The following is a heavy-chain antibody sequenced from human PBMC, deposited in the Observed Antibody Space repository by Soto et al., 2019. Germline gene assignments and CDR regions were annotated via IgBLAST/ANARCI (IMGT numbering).Heavy chain of an antibody. CDR3: ARGGGDSSGFDY. V-gene: IGHV1-2*04. J-gene: IGHJ4*02. CDR2: INPNSGGT. CDR1: GYTFTDYY. Sequence: QVQLVQSGAEVKKPGASMKVSCKASGYTFTDYYIHWVRQAPEQGLDWMGWINPNSGGTLYAQKFEGWVTMTRDTSISTAYMALSRLRSNDTAVYYCARGGGDSSGFDYWGQGTLVTASS. D-gene: IGHD3-22*01.